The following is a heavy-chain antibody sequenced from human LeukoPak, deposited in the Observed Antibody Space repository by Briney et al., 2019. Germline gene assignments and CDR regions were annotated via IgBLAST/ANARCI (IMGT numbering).Heavy chain of an antibody. D-gene: IGHD2-2*01. V-gene: IGHV1-69*05. CDR3: AGNIVVVPAAPYDAFDI. CDR2: IIPIFGTA. CDR1: GGTFSSYA. J-gene: IGHJ3*02. Sequence: GASVNVSCKASGGTFSSYAISWVRQAPGQGLEWMGGIIPIFGTANYAQKFQGRVTITTDESTSTAYMELSSLRSEDTAVYYCAGNIVVVPAAPYDAFDIWGQGTMVTVSS.